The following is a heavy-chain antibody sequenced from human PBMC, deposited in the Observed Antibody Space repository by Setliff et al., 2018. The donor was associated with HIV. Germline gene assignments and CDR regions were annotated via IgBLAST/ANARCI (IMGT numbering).Heavy chain of an antibody. CDR1: GYSFTGHY. Sequence: ASVMVSCKASGYSFTGHYIRWVRQAPGQGLECLGRIDPNSGGTKYAQKFQGRVTMTRDTSITTAYMELSRLRSDDTAVYYCASPFGASDSGGYEYEAFAIWGQGTMVTVSS. V-gene: IGHV1-2*06. CDR2: IDPNSGGT. J-gene: IGHJ3*02. D-gene: IGHD3-22*01. CDR3: ASPFGASDSGGYEYEAFAI.